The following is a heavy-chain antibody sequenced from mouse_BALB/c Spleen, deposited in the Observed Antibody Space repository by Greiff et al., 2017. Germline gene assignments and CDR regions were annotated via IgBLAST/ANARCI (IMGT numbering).Heavy chain of an antibody. CDR1: GYTFTSYW. CDR3: TRPDYGSTRSYWYFDV. Sequence: EVQVVESGTVLARPGASVKMSCKASGYTFTSYWMHWVKQRPGQGLEWIGAIYPGNSDTSYNQKFKGKAKLTAVTSTSTAYMELSSLTNEDSAVYYCTRPDYGSTRSYWYFDVWGAGTTVTVSS. D-gene: IGHD1-1*01. V-gene: IGHV1-5*01. J-gene: IGHJ1*01. CDR2: IYPGNSDT.